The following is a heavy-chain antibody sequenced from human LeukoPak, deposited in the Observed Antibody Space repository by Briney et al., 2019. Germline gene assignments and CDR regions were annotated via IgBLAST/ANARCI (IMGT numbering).Heavy chain of an antibody. Sequence: AGGSLRLSCAASGFTFSRYWMTWVRQAPGKGLECVANIKQDGSEKYYVDSVKGRFTISRDNAKNSVFLQMNSLRVEDTAVYYCARDCSGISCYADCWGQGTLVTVSS. V-gene: IGHV3-7*01. J-gene: IGHJ4*02. CDR1: GFTFSRYW. CDR3: ARDCSGISCYADC. CDR2: IKQDGSEK. D-gene: IGHD2-2*01.